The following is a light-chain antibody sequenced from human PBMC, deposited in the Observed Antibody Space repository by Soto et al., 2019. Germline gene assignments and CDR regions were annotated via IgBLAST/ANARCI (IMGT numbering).Light chain of an antibody. CDR3: QQFSLYWA. CDR1: QDINRW. J-gene: IGKJ1*01. Sequence: DIQMTQSPSTLSASVGDRVTITSRASQDINRWLAWYQQKPGKAPKILIYYADTLESGVPSRFSGSGYGTEFILTIRSLQPDDFATYYCQQFSLYWAFGQGTKVDIK. V-gene: IGKV1-5*01. CDR2: YAD.